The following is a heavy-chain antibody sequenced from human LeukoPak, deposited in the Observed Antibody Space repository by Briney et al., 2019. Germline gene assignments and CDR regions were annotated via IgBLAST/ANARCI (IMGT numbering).Heavy chain of an antibody. CDR2: ISSSSSYI. D-gene: IGHD2-21*01. Sequence: PGGSLRLSCAASGFTFSSYGMHWVRQAPGKGLEWVSSISSSSSYIYYADSVKGRFTISRDNPKNSLYLQMNSLRAEDTAVYYCARALAYCGGDCYSFDYWGQGTLVTVSS. V-gene: IGHV3-21*01. CDR3: ARALAYCGGDCYSFDY. CDR1: GFTFSSYG. J-gene: IGHJ4*02.